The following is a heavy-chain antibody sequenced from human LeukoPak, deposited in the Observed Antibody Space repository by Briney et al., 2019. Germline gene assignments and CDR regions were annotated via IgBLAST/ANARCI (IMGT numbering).Heavy chain of an antibody. D-gene: IGHD2-21*02. Sequence: KPGGSLRLSCAASGFTFSNAWMSWVRQAPGKGLEWVGRIKSKTDGGTTDYAAPVKGRFTISRDDSKSTLYLQMNSLKTEDTAVYYCTTSVTARGYDAFDIWGQGTMVTVSS. CDR1: GFTFSNAW. V-gene: IGHV3-15*01. CDR3: TTSVTARGYDAFDI. CDR2: IKSKTDGGTT. J-gene: IGHJ3*02.